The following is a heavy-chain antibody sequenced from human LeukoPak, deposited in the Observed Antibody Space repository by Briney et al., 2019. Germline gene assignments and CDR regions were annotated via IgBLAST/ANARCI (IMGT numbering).Heavy chain of an antibody. CDR2: ISSSSSTI. CDR1: GFTFSSYS. D-gene: IGHD2-2*01. J-gene: IGHJ3*02. Sequence: PGGSLRLSCAASGFTFSSYSMNWVRQAPGKGLEWVSYISSSSSTIYYADSVKGRFTISRDNAKNSLYLQMNSLRAEDTAVYYCARDPHPDWYCSSTSCFDAFDIWGQGTMVTVSS. V-gene: IGHV3-48*01. CDR3: ARDPHPDWYCSSTSCFDAFDI.